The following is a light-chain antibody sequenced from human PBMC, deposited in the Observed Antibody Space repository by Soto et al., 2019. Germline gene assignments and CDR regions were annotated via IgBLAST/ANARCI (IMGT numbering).Light chain of an antibody. J-gene: IGLJ1*01. V-gene: IGLV2-11*01. Sequence: QSALTQPRSVSGSPGQSVTISCTGTSSDVGGYNYVSWYQQHPGKAPKLMIYDVSKRPSGVPDRFSGSKSGNTASLTISGLQADDEADYYCCSYAGSYHYVFGTGTKLTVL. CDR1: SSDVGGYNY. CDR2: DVS. CDR3: CSYAGSYHYV.